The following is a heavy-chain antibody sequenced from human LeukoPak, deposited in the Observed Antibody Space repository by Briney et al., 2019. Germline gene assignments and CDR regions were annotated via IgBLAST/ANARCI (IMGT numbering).Heavy chain of an antibody. CDR1: GGSFSGYY. CDR3: ARVNSAWYGALDY. Sequence: SETLSLTCAVYGGSFSGYYWSWIRQPPGKGLEWIGYIYYTGTTNYNPSLNSRVTISVDTSKNQFSLKLSSVTAADTAVYYCARVNSAWYGALDYWGQGTMVTVSS. J-gene: IGHJ4*02. CDR2: IYYTGTT. D-gene: IGHD6-19*01. V-gene: IGHV4-59*01.